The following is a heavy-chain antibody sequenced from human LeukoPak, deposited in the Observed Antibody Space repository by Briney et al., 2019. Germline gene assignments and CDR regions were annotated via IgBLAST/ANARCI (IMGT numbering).Heavy chain of an antibody. J-gene: IGHJ4*02. Sequence: GGSLRLSCAASGFTFSSYTMNWVRQAPGKGLEWVSSITSSSSYIYYADSVKGRFTISRDNAKNSLYLQMNSLKAEDTAVYYCARGQIYYDGSGFDYWGQGTLVTVSS. CDR1: GFTFSSYT. CDR2: ITSSSSYI. CDR3: ARGQIYYDGSGFDY. V-gene: IGHV3-21*01. D-gene: IGHD3-22*01.